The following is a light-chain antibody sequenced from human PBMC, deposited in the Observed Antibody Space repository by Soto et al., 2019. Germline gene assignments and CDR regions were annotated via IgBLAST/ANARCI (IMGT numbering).Light chain of an antibody. Sequence: IVVTHSPGTLSVSPLESATLSCMASESLYSNLAWYQQKPGQAPRLLIYDASTRANGIPARFSGSGSGTDFTLTNTSLQPEDFAVYYCQQSSKWTITFGPGTRMEIK. J-gene: IGKJ5*01. CDR3: QQSSKWTIT. V-gene: IGKV3-11*01. CDR2: DAS. CDR1: ESLYSN.